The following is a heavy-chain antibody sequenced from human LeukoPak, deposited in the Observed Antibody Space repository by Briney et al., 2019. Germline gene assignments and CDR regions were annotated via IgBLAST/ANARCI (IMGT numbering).Heavy chain of an antibody. V-gene: IGHV4-59*01. CDR2: IYCSGST. D-gene: IGHD3-22*01. CDR3: ARDPYYYDSSGYYYYYGMDV. CDR1: GGSISSYY. J-gene: IGHJ6*02. Sequence: SETLSLTCTVSGGSISSYYWSWIRQPPGKGLEWIGYIYCSGSTNYNPSLKSRVTISVDTSKNQFSLKLSSVTAADTAVYYCARDPYYYDSSGYYYYYGMDVWGQGTTVTVSS.